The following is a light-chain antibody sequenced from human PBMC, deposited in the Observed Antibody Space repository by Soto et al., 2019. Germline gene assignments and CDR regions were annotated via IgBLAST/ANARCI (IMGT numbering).Light chain of an antibody. CDR1: KEEIGVYDF. CDR3: TSYAGSNTYV. CDR2: EVV. Sequence: QSALTQPPSASGSPGQSVTISCTGTKEEIGVYDFVSWYQHQPRKAPLQIIYEVVQRPSGGPDRFAGSKAGNTASLTVAGLHPADAADYCCTSYAGSNTYVFGSGTKLTVL. V-gene: IGLV2-8*01. J-gene: IGLJ1*01.